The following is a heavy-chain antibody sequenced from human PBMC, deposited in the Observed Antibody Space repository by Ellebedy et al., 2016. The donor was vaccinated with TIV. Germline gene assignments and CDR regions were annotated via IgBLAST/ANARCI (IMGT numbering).Heavy chain of an antibody. CDR3: ARYISGSGFHH. CDR2: MNPHGNT. J-gene: IGHJ4*02. V-gene: IGHV1-8*02. Sequence: ASVKVPCXASGGTFTNFDINWVRQAAGQGLEWMGWMNPHGNTGYAQKFLGRVTLSRDTSISTAYMELSSLRSEDTAVYYCARYISGSGFHHWGQGTLVTVSS. CDR1: GGTFTNFD. D-gene: IGHD5-18*01.